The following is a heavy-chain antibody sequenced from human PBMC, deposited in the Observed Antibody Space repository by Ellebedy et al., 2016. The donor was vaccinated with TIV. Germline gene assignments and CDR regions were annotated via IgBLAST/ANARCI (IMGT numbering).Heavy chain of an antibody. Sequence: ASVKVSCXVSGYTLTELSMHWVRQAPGKGLEWMGGFDPEDGETIYAQKFQGRVTMTEDTSTDTAYMELSSLRSEDTAVYYCATAAIGSSWYTNWFDPWGQGTLVTVSS. J-gene: IGHJ5*02. D-gene: IGHD6-13*01. V-gene: IGHV1-24*01. CDR2: FDPEDGET. CDR1: GYTLTELS. CDR3: ATAAIGSSWYTNWFDP.